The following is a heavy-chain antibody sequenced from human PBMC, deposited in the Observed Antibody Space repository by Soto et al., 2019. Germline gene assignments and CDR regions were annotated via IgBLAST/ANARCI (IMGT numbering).Heavy chain of an antibody. Sequence: EVQLVESGGDLVQRGGSLRLSCVASGFNFKIYSMNWVRQAPGKGLEWFAYITSDTKTIKYVDSVKGRFTISRDNDRNLVYLHMNSLRDEGTAVYYCARSVEGHFDYWGQGTVVTVSS. CDR1: GFNFKIYS. D-gene: IGHD6-19*01. CDR3: ARSVEGHFDY. J-gene: IGHJ4*02. CDR2: ITSDTKTI. V-gene: IGHV3-48*02.